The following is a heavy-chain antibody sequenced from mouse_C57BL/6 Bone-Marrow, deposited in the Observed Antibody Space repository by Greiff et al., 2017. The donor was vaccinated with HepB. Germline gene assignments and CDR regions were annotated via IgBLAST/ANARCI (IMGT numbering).Heavy chain of an antibody. CDR3: ARIGWGYYYFDY. CDR1: GYTFTDYY. D-gene: IGHD2-3*01. J-gene: IGHJ2*01. V-gene: IGHV1-26*01. CDR2: INPNNGGT. Sequence: VQLQQSGPELVKPGASVKISCKASGYTFTDYYMNWVKQSHGKSLEWIGDINPNNGGTSYNQKFKGKATLTVDKSSSTAYMELRSLTSEDSAVYYCARIGWGYYYFDYWGQGTTLTVSS.